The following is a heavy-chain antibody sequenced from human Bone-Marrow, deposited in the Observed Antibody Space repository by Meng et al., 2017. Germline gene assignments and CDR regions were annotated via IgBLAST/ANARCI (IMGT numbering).Heavy chain of an antibody. CDR2: INPKSGDT. CDR1: GYTFPDYW. Sequence: QGEVVQSWAWVKEPGASVKVSCKASGYTFPDYWLHWVRRAPGQGLEWMGRINPKSGDTHYAQRFQGRVTMTGDTSISTAYMELSGLRSDDTAMYYCARDEDISAAGKLFGDYWGQGTLVTVSS. CDR3: ARDEDISAAGKLFGDY. D-gene: IGHD6-13*01. J-gene: IGHJ4*02. V-gene: IGHV1-2*06.